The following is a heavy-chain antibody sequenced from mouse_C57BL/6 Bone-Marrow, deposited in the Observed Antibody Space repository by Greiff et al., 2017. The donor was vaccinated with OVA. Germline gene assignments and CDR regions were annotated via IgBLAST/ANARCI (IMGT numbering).Heavy chain of an antibody. V-gene: IGHV5-12*01. CDR2: ISNGGGST. J-gene: IGHJ2*01. CDR3: ARQGRNY. D-gene: IGHD3-3*01. CDR1: GFTFSDYY. Sequence: EVHLVESGGGLVQPGGSLKLSCAASGFTFSDYYMYWVRQTPEKRLEWVAYISNGGGSTYYPDTVKGRFTISRDNAKNTLYLQMSRLKSEDTAMYYCARQGRNYWGQGTTLTVSS.